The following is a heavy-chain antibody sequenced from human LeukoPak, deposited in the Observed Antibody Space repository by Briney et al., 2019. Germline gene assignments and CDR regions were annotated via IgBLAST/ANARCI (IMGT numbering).Heavy chain of an antibody. J-gene: IGHJ4*02. V-gene: IGHV4-34*01. CDR1: VGSFSGYY. Sequence: KTSETLSLTCAVYVGSFSGYYWSWIVQPPGKGLWGIGEINHSGSTNYNPSLKSRVTISVDTSKNQFSLKLSSVTAADTAAYYCARVIYDYIWGSYRLNDYWGQGTLVTVSS. D-gene: IGHD3-16*02. CDR3: ARVIYDYIWGSYRLNDY. CDR2: INHSGST.